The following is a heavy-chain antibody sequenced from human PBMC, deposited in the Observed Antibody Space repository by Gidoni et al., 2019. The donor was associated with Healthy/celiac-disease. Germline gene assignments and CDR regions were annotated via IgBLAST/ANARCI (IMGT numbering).Heavy chain of an antibody. J-gene: IGHJ4*02. CDR3: ARVGEAAATHQYFDY. CDR2: IYSGGST. V-gene: IGHV3-53*01. CDR1: GFTVSSNY. D-gene: IGHD3-16*01. Sequence: EVQLVESGGGLIQPGGSLRLSCAASGFTVSSNYMSWVRQAPGQGLEWVSVIYSGGSTYYADSVKGRFTISRDNSKNTLYLQMNSLRAEDTAVYYCARVGEAAATHQYFDYWGQGTLVTVSS.